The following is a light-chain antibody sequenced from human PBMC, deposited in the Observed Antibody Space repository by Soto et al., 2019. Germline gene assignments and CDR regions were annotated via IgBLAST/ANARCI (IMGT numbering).Light chain of an antibody. CDR1: QSVRTN. J-gene: IGKJ1*01. V-gene: IGKV3-15*01. CDR2: DAS. CDR3: QQYNNWPPWT. Sequence: EIVMTQSPATLSVSPGEGATLSCRASQSVRTNLAWYQQKAGQAPRLLISDASTRATGVPARFSGSGSGTEFTLTISRVQSEYFVVYYCQQYNNWPPWTFGQGTKVEIK.